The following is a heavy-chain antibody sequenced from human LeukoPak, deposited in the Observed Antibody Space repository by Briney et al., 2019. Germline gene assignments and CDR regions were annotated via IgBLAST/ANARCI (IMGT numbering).Heavy chain of an antibody. D-gene: IGHD2-15*01. CDR3: TRPRSRYCSGGSCYSRLDY. Sequence: GGSLRLSCTASGFTFGDYAMSWFRQAPGKGLVWVGFIRSKAYGGTTEYAASVKGRFTISRDDSKSIAYLQMNSLKTEDTAVYYCTRPRSRYCSGGSCYSRLDYWGQGTLVTVSS. CDR2: IRSKAYGGTT. CDR1: GFTFGDYA. V-gene: IGHV3-49*03. J-gene: IGHJ4*02.